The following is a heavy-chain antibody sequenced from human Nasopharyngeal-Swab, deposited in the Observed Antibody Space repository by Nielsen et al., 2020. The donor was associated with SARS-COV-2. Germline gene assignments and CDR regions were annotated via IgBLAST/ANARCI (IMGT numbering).Heavy chain of an antibody. J-gene: IGHJ4*02. CDR1: GYTFTSYG. CDR2: ISAYNGNT. D-gene: IGHD2-15*01. V-gene: IGHV1-18*01. CDR3: ARLGYCSGGSCFSGDY. Sequence: ASVKVSCKASGYTFTSYGISWVRQAPGQGLEWMGWISAYNGNTNYAQKLQGRVTMTTDTSMSTAYMELRSLRSDDTAVYYCARLGYCSGGSCFSGDYWGQGTLVTVSS.